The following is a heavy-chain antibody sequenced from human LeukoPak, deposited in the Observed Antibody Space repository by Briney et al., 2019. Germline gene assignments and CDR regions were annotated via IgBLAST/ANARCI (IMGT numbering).Heavy chain of an antibody. CDR3: ARNSVSYCSSTSCYTSRPYNWFDP. CDR2: IIPIFGTA. D-gene: IGHD2-2*02. CDR1: GYTLTELS. Sequence: SVKVPCKVSGYTLTELSMHWVRQAPGQGLEWMGGIIPIFGTANYAQKFQGRVTITADESTSTAYMELSSLRSEDTAVYYCARNSVSYCSSTSCYTSRPYNWFDPWGQGTLVTVSS. J-gene: IGHJ5*02. V-gene: IGHV1-69*13.